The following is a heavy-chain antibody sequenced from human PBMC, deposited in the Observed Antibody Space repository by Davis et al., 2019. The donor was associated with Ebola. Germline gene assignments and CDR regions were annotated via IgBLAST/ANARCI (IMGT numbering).Heavy chain of an antibody. Sequence: GESLKISCAASGFTFSDYYMSWVRQAPGKGLEWVSTISGSGVNTYYADSVKDRFTISRDNSRNTLYLQMNSLRAEDTAVYYCAKGEYYYDSSGYYYYGMDVWGQGTTVTVSS. CDR2: ISGSGVNT. CDR1: GFTFSDYY. J-gene: IGHJ6*02. CDR3: AKGEYYYDSSGYYYYGMDV. V-gene: IGHV3-23*01. D-gene: IGHD3-22*01.